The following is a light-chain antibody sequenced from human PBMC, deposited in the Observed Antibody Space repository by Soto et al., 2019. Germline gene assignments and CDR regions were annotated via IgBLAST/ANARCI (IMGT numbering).Light chain of an antibody. V-gene: IGLV2-11*01. CDR1: SSDVGGYNY. CDR3: CSYAGSYIWV. J-gene: IGLJ3*02. CDR2: DVN. Sequence: QSVLTQPRSVSGSPGQSVTISCTGTSSDVGGYNYVSWYQQQSGKAPKLMIYDVNKRPSGVPDRFSGSKSGNTASLTISGLQAEDESDYYCCSYAGSYIWVFGGGTKVTVL.